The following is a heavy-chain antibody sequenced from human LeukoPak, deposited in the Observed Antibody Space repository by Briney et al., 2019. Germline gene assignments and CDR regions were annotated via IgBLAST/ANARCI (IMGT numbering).Heavy chain of an antibody. CDR3: AYYDISTGYYTGFDY. D-gene: IGHD3-9*01. CDR2: IDPSDSYT. V-gene: IGHV5-10-1*01. CDR1: GYSFTSYW. J-gene: IGHJ4*02. Sequence: GESLRISCKGSGYSFTSYWISWVRQMPGKGLEWMGRIDPSDSYTNYSPSFQGHVTISADKSITTAYLPWSSLKASDTALYYCAYYDISTGYYTGFDYWGQGTLVTVSS.